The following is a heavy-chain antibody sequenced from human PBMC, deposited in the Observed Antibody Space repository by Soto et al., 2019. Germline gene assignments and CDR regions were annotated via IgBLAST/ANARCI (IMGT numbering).Heavy chain of an antibody. V-gene: IGHV3-21*05. Sequence: GGSLRLSCVASGFTFDSYAMNWVRQAPGKGLEWISWIGPSSSETEYSDSVQGRFTISRDNAKNLLYLQMNRLKDEDTAVYYCARDHRWAFDYWGQGALVTVSS. CDR1: GFTFDSYA. J-gene: IGHJ4*02. CDR3: ARDHRWAFDY. D-gene: IGHD3-16*01. CDR2: IGPSSSET.